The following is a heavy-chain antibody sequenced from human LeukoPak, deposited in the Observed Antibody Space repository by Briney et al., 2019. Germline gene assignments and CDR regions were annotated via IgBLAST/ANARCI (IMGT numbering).Heavy chain of an antibody. CDR3: ARDPFL. CDR1: GGSISSYY. D-gene: IGHD2/OR15-2a*01. CDR2: IYSSGTT. J-gene: IGHJ4*02. V-gene: IGHV4-59*01. Sequence: SSETLSLTCTVSGGSISSYYWSWIRQPPGKGLEWIGFIYSSGTTNYNPSLKSRVTISVDTSKNQFSLSLSSVTAADTAVYYCARDPFLWGQGTLVTVSS.